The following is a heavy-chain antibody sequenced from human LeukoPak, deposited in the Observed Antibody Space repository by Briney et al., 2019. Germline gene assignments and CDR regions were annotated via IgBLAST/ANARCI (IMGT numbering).Heavy chain of an antibody. CDR1: GGSISSYY. J-gene: IGHJ5*02. CDR3: AGREPLNWFDP. CDR2: IYYSGST. Sequence: PSETLSLTCTVSGGSISSYYWSWIRQPPGKGLEWIGYIYYSGSTNYNPSLKSRVTISVDTSKNQFSLKLSSVTAADTAVYYCAGREPLNWFDPWGQGTLVTVSS. V-gene: IGHV4-59*08. D-gene: IGHD1-14*01.